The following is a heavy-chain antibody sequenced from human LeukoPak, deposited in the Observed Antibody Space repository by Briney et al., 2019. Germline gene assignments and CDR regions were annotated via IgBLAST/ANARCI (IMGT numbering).Heavy chain of an antibody. J-gene: IGHJ5*02. CDR1: GFTFTACA. D-gene: IGHD4-23*01. Sequence: GGSLRLSCAASGFTFTACAMHWVRQAPGKGLEWVAYIRYDGSNKNYADSVKGRFAISRDNFKDMVYLQMNSLRPEDSAIYYCTRGDDYGANARLPKFNWFDPWGQGTLVTVSS. CDR3: TRGDDYGANARLPKFNWFDP. V-gene: IGHV3-30*02. CDR2: IRYDGSNK.